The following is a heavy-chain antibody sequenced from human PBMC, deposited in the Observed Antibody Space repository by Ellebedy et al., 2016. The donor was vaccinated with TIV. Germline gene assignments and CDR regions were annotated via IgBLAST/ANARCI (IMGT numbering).Heavy chain of an antibody. V-gene: IGHV3-21*01. J-gene: IGHJ4*02. CDR2: ISGSGNFI. D-gene: IGHD3-3*01. CDR1: GLRFSDFW. CDR3: AREGEWLLDY. Sequence: GESLKISXVAYGLRFSDFWMNWVRQAPGKGLEWVSCISGSGNFIYYADSVRGRFTISRDNAKNSLYLQMNSLWAEDTAVYYCAREGEWLLDYWGQGTLVTVSS.